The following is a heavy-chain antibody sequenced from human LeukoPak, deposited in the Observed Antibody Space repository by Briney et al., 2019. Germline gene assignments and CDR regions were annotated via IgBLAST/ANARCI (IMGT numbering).Heavy chain of an antibody. V-gene: IGHV3-7*01. CDR3: ATEDYYDSSGYYFDY. CDR1: GFTFSSYW. Sequence: GGSLRLSCAASGFTFSSYWMSWVRQAPGKGLEWVANIKQDGSEKYYVDSVKGRFTISRDNAKNSLYLQMNSLRAEDTAVYYCATEDYYDSSGYYFDYWGQGTLVTVCS. D-gene: IGHD3-22*01. CDR2: IKQDGSEK. J-gene: IGHJ4*02.